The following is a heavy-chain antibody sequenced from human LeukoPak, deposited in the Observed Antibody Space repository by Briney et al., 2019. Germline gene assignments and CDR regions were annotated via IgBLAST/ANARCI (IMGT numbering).Heavy chain of an antibody. V-gene: IGHV4-34*01. Sequence: SETLSLTCAVYGGSFSGYYWSWIRQPPGKGLEWIGEINHSGSTNYNPSLKSRVTISVDKSKNQFSLKLSSVTAADTAVYYCARAGISYGSGSYYNHGYWGQGTLVTVSS. CDR1: GGSFSGYY. D-gene: IGHD3-10*01. CDR2: INHSGST. CDR3: ARAGISYGSGSYYNHGY. J-gene: IGHJ4*02.